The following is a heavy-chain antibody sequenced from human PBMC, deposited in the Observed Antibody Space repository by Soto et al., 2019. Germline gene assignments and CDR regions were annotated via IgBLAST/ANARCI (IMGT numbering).Heavy chain of an antibody. Sequence: QVQLQESGPGLVKPSGTLSLTCAVSGGSISSNNWWSWVRQPPGKVLEWIGEIYHGGSTKYHPSLKNRVTISVDKCTNHFSLKLRSVSAADTAVYYCAGWGGQLWLGGYDHYYYGMDVWGQGTTVTGSS. CDR1: GGSISSNNW. J-gene: IGHJ6*02. CDR3: AGWGGQLWLGGYDHYYYGMDV. D-gene: IGHD5-18*01. CDR2: IYHGGST. V-gene: IGHV4-4*02.